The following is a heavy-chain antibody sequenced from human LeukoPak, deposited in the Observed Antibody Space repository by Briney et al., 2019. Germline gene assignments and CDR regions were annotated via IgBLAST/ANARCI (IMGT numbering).Heavy chain of an antibody. CDR2: IKQDGSEK. J-gene: IGHJ3*02. CDR1: GFTFSSYW. Sequence: GGSLRHSCAASGFTFSSYWMSWVRQAPGKGLEWVANIKQDGSEKYYVDSVKGRFTISRDNAKNSLYLQMNSLRAEDTAVYYCARGGVNTFWSGYYGDAFDIWGQGTMVTVSS. CDR3: ARGGVNTFWSGYYGDAFDI. D-gene: IGHD3-3*01. V-gene: IGHV3-7*01.